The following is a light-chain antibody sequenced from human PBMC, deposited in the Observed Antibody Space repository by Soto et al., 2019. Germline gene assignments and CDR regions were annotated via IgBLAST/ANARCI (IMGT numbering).Light chain of an antibody. V-gene: IGKV3-15*01. Sequence: EIVLTQSPATVSLSPGDTVTLSCRAGQSVRSNLAWYQQKPCQAHRLLIYGASVRATGIPARFSGSGSGTEFTLTISSLQSEDFALYYGQQYKSWPIFSFGHGTKVDIK. CDR3: QQYKSWPIFS. CDR2: GAS. J-gene: IGKJ3*01. CDR1: QSVRSN.